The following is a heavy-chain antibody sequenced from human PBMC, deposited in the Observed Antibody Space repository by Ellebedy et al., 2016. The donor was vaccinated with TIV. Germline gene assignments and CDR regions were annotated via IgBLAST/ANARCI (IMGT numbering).Heavy chain of an antibody. V-gene: IGHV3-23*01. CDR1: GFTFNIYA. J-gene: IGHJ4*02. CDR3: AKDRIRIAAPGAFDS. CDR2: ISASGDST. Sequence: GESLKISCSASGFTFNIYAMSWVRQAPGKGLEWVSLISASGDSTYYADSVKGRFTISRDNSKNTLYLQMNSLRAEDTAVYYCAKDRIRIAAPGAFDSWGQGALVTVSS. D-gene: IGHD6-13*01.